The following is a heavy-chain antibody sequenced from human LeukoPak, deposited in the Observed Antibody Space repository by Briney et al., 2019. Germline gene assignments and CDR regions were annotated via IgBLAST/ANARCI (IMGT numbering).Heavy chain of an antibody. J-gene: IGHJ4*02. D-gene: IGHD6-13*01. Sequence: GRSLRLSCAASGFTFDDYAMHWVRQAPGKGLEWVSGISWNSGSIGYADSVKGRFTISRDNAKNSLYLQMNSLRAEDTAVYYCARGGSSWYYFDYWGREPWSPSPQ. CDR3: ARGGSSWYYFDY. V-gene: IGHV3-9*01. CDR2: ISWNSGSI. CDR1: GFTFDDYA.